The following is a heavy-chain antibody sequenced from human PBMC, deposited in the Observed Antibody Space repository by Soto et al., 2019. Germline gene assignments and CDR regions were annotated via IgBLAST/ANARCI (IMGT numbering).Heavy chain of an antibody. D-gene: IGHD3-22*01. Sequence: SETLSLTCTVSGGYISSGGYYWSLIRQYSGKDMEWIGYIYRSGSTYYNPSLKSRLAISIDTSKNQFSLELTSVTAADTAVYYCARGGYYYDSTGYPWFDPWGQGTLVTVSS. J-gene: IGHJ5*02. CDR1: GGYISSGGYY. V-gene: IGHV4-31*03. CDR2: IYRSGST. CDR3: ARGGYYYDSTGYPWFDP.